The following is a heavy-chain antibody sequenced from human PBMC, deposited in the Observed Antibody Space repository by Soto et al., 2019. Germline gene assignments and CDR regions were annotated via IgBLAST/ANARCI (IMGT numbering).Heavy chain of an antibody. J-gene: IGHJ4*02. D-gene: IGHD1-1*01. Sequence: QVQLVESGGGVVQPGRSLRLSCAASGFTFSSYGMHWVRQAPGKGLEWVAIISYDAINKYYADSVKGRFTISRDNSKNTLYLQMNSLRAEDTAVYYCARSVYNWNDGFLDYWGQGTLVTVSS. CDR2: ISYDAINK. V-gene: IGHV3-30*03. CDR3: ARSVYNWNDGFLDY. CDR1: GFTFSSYG.